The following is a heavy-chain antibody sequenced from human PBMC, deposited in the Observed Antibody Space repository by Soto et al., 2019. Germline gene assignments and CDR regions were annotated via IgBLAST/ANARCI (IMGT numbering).Heavy chain of an antibody. CDR3: ARGGYCSGGSCYHDAFDI. D-gene: IGHD2-15*01. J-gene: IGHJ3*02. CDR1: GGSFSGYY. V-gene: IGHV4-34*09. CDR2: IYYSGST. Sequence: PSETLSLTCSVYGGSFSGYYWSWIRQPPGKGLEWIGYIYYSGSTNYNPSLKSRVTISVDTSKNQFSLKLSSVTAADTAVYYCARGGYCSGGSCYHDAFDIWGQGTMVTVSS.